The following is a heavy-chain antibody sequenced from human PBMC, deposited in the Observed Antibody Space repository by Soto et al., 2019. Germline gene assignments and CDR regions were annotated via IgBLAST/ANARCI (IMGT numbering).Heavy chain of an antibody. CDR2: ISGSGGST. CDR1: GFTFSSYA. V-gene: IGHV3-23*01. Sequence: GGSLRLSCAASGFTFSSYAMSWVRQAPGKGLEWVSAISGSGGSTYYADSVKGRFTISRDNSKNTLYLQMNSLRAEDTAVYYCAKDSMDSQYYYYYYGMDVWGQGTTVTVSS. D-gene: IGHD2-2*01. J-gene: IGHJ6*02. CDR3: AKDSMDSQYYYYYYGMDV.